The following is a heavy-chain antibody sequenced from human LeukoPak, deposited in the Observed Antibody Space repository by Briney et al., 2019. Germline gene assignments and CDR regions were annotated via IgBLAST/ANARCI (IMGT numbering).Heavy chain of an antibody. CDR3: ARFSGTSLAKNWFDP. D-gene: IGHD1-7*01. Sequence: GEALKIFCKGSGYSFFGYWIGWVRQVPDKGLEWMGIIYPDDSETRYSPAFQGQVTISADKSISTAYLQWSSLKASDTAMYYCARFSGTSLAKNWFDPWGQGTLVTVSS. CDR2: IYPDDSET. V-gene: IGHV5-51*01. CDR1: GYSFFGYW. J-gene: IGHJ5*02.